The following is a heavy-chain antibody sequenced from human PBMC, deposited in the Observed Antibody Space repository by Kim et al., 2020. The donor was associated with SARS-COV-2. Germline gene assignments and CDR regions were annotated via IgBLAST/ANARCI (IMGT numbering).Heavy chain of an antibody. CDR1: GFTFSSYW. J-gene: IGHJ6*01. D-gene: IGHD3-3*01. V-gene: IGHV3-7*01. CDR2: IKQDGSEK. Sequence: GGPLRLSCAASGFTFSSYWMSWVRQAPGKGLEWVANIKQDGSEKYYVDSVKGRFTISRDNAKNSLYLQMNSLRAEDTAVYYCAVTYYDFWSGYPSPGGMDVWGQGTTVTVPS. CDR3: AVTYYDFWSGYPSPGGMDV.